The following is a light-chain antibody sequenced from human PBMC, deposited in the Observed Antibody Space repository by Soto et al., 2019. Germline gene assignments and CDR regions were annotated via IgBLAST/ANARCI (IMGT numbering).Light chain of an antibody. J-gene: IGKJ5*01. CDR2: GAS. V-gene: IGKV3D-20*02. CDR3: QQRSKWQVT. CDR1: QSVDNIH. Sequence: PGKTATLSFRASQSVDNIHLAWYKQRRGQPPRILIYGASNRATGIPDRFSGGGSGADFTLTISRLEPEDFEVYYCQQRSKWQVTFGQGTRLEIK.